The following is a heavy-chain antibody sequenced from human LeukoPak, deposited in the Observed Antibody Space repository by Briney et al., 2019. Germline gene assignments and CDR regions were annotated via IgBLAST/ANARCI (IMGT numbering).Heavy chain of an antibody. D-gene: IGHD6-19*01. CDR3: AGDKTTGGSYEFYY. Sequence: GGSLRLSCAASGFTVSSKYMSWLRQGPGKGLEGVSVISNDGETYYADSVNGRFTTSTDTSKNTVSLQMNSLRAEDTAVYYCAGDKTTGGSYEFYYWGQGTLVTVSS. J-gene: IGHJ4*02. CDR2: ISNDGET. V-gene: IGHV3-53*01. CDR1: GFTVSSKY.